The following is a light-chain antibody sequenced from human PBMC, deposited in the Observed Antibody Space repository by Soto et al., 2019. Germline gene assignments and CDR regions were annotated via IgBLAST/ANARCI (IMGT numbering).Light chain of an antibody. CDR2: GAS. J-gene: IGKJ1*01. CDR3: QQYNSYSWT. CDR1: QDISSY. Sequence: DIQLTQSPSFLSASVGDRVTIACRASQDISSYLAWYQQRPGQAPKLLIFGASTLQSGVPSRFSGSGSATEFTLTISSLQPEDCATYYCQQYNSYSWTFGQGTKVEIK. V-gene: IGKV1-9*01.